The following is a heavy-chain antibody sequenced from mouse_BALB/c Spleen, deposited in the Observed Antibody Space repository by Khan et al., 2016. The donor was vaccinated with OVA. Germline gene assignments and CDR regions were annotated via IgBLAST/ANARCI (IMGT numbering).Heavy chain of an antibody. D-gene: IGHD2-1*01. Sequence: QIQLVQSGPELKKPGETVKISCKASGYTLTNYGMNWVKQAPGKGLKWMGWINTYTGEPTYAEDFKGRIAFSLETSASTAYLQINNLKNEATTTYVCARSNGNSWFAYWGQGTLVTVSA. CDR2: INTYTGEP. CDR1: GYTLTNYG. CDR3: ARSNGNSWFAY. J-gene: IGHJ3*01. V-gene: IGHV9-3-1*01.